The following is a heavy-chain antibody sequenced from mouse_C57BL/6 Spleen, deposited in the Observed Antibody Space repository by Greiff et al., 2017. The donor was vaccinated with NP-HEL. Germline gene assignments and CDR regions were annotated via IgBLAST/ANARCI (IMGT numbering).Heavy chain of an antibody. CDR1: GYTFTSYW. Sequence: QVQLQQSGAELVMPGASVKLSCKASGYTFTSYWMHWVKQRPGQGLEWIGEIDPSDSYTNYNQKFKGKSTLTVDKSSSTAYMQLSSLTSEDSAVYYCARGRFPYYYGSSYAMDYWGQGTSVTVSS. V-gene: IGHV1-69*01. CDR2: IDPSDSYT. D-gene: IGHD1-1*01. J-gene: IGHJ4*01. CDR3: ARGRFPYYYGSSYAMDY.